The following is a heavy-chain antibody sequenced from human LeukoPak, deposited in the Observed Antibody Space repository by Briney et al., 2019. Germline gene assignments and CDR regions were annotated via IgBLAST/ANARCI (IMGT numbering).Heavy chain of an antibody. CDR3: AKGVWAPRFDS. CDR2: INHSGSI. Sequence: SETLSFTCAVYGASFSYDYWSWIRQAPGKGLEWIGEINHSGSITYNPSLESRVTISAEKFKSQFSLRLTSVTAADTAVYYCAKGVWAPRFDSWGQGTLVTVSS. J-gene: IGHJ5*01. CDR1: GASFSYDY. D-gene: IGHD7-27*01. V-gene: IGHV4-34*01.